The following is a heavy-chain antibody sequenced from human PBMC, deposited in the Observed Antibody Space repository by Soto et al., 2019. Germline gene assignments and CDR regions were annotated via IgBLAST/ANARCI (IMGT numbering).Heavy chain of an antibody. CDR2: INPNSGGT. CDR1: GYTFTGYY. D-gene: IGHD6-13*01. Sequence: ASVKVSCKASGYTFTGYYMHWVRQAPGQGLEWMGWINPNSGGTNYAQKFQGRVTMTRDTSISTAYMELSRPRSDDTAVYYCASALAAATKYYYYGMDVWGQGTTVTVSS. CDR3: ASALAAATKYYYYGMDV. V-gene: IGHV1-2*02. J-gene: IGHJ6*02.